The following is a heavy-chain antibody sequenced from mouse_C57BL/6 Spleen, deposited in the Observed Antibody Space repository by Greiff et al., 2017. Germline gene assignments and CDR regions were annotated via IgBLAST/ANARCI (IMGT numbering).Heavy chain of an antibody. Sequence: QVQLQQPGAELVMPGASVKLSCKASGYTFTSSWMHWVKQRPGPGLEWIGEIDPSDSYTNYNQKFKCKATLTVDKSSSTAYMQLSSLTSEDSAVXYCARYDDGYYLDYWGQGTTLTVSS. J-gene: IGHJ2*01. V-gene: IGHV1-69*01. CDR3: ARYDDGYYLDY. CDR2: IDPSDSYT. CDR1: GYTFTSSW. D-gene: IGHD2-3*01.